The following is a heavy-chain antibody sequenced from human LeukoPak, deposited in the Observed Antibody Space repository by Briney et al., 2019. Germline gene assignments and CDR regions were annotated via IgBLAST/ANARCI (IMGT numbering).Heavy chain of an antibody. V-gene: IGHV3-23*01. CDR1: GFTFSSYE. CDR3: AKAYCSSTICYWNY. CDR2: ISGSGAGT. D-gene: IGHD2-2*01. J-gene: IGHJ4*02. Sequence: GGSLRLSCAASGFTFSSYEMNWVRQAPGKGLEWVSGISGSGAGTNYADSVKGRFTISRDNSKNTLYLQVNSLRAEDTAVYYCAKAYCSSTICYWNYWGQGTLVTVSS.